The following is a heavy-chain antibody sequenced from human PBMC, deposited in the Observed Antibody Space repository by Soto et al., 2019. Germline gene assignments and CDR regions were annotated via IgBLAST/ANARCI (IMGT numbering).Heavy chain of an antibody. CDR3: GKDQGGYSYGFDY. CDR1: GFTFSSYG. J-gene: IGHJ4*02. D-gene: IGHD5-18*01. V-gene: IGHV3-30*18. Sequence: QVQLVESGGGVVQPGKSLRLSCAASGFTFSSYGMHWVRQAPGKGLEWVAVISYDGSNKYYADSVKGRFTISRDNSKNTLYLQMNSLTTEDTAVYYCGKDQGGYSYGFDYWGQGTLVTVSS. CDR2: ISYDGSNK.